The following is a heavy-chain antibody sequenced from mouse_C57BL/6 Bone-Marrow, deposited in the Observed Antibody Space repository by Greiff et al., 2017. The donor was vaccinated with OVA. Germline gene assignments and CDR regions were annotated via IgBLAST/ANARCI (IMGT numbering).Heavy chain of an antibody. V-gene: IGHV14-4*01. CDR2: IDPENGDT. CDR1: GFNIKDDY. CDR3: TTRDYGAMDY. D-gene: IGHD2-4*01. J-gene: IGHJ4*01. Sequence: VQLKESGAELVRPGASVKLSCTASGFNIKDDYMHWVKQRPEQGLEWIGWIDPENGDTEYASKFQGKATITADTSSNTAYLQLSSLTSEDTAVYYCTTRDYGAMDYWGQGTSVTVSS.